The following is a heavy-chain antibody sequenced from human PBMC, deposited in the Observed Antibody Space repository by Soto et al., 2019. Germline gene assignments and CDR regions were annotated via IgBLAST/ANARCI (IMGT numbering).Heavy chain of an antibody. CDR1: GFAVNTNY. D-gene: IGHD3-22*01. V-gene: IGHV3-53*04. Sequence: EVQLLESGGGLVQPGGSLRLSCAASGFAVNTNYMSWVRQAPGRGLEWVSIMYTVGSTYYADSVKGRFTISRDDSNTTHYLQMNSLRTEDTAVYYCTTSNYYYVFQSWGQGALVAVSS. J-gene: IGHJ4*02. CDR3: TTSNYYYVFQS. CDR2: MYTVGST.